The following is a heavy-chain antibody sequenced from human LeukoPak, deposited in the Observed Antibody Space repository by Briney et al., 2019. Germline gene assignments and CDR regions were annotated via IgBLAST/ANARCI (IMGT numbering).Heavy chain of an antibody. Sequence: PGGSLRLSCAASGFTFSSYGMHWVRQAPGKGLEWVAVISYDGSNKYYADSVKGRFTISRDNSKNTLYLQMNSLRAEDTAVYYCAKPTLLSISGQQLVENAFDIWGQGTMVTVSS. V-gene: IGHV3-30*18. CDR3: AKPTLLSISGQQLVENAFDI. D-gene: IGHD6-13*01. CDR2: ISYDGSNK. J-gene: IGHJ3*02. CDR1: GFTFSSYG.